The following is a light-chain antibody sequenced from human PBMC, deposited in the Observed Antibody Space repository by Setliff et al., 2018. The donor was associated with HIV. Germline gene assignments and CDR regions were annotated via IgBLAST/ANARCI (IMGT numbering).Light chain of an antibody. CDR2: DVS. V-gene: IGLV2-14*03. J-gene: IGLJ3*02. Sequence: QSALAQPASVSGSPGQSITVSCTVDGTDLNDYDSVSWYQQHPGRAPKLILYDVSSRPSGISNRFSGSKSGNTASLTISGLQTEDEASYYCCLFKLGSGYLMFGGGTQLTVL. CDR1: GTDLNDYDS. CDR3: CLFKLGSGYLM.